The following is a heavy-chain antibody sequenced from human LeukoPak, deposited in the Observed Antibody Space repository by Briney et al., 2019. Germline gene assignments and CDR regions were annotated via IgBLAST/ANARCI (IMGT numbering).Heavy chain of an antibody. J-gene: IGHJ4*02. V-gene: IGHV3-21*01. D-gene: IGHD3-22*01. CDR2: ISSSSSSI. CDR1: GFTFSSYS. CDR3: ARDLKYYDSSGFDY. Sequence: RGSPRHSCAASGFTFSSYSMNWVRQAPGGGPEWVSRISSSSSSILYTDSVKGRFTISRDNAKNSLSLQMNSLRAEDTAVYYCARDLKYYDSSGFDYWGQGTLVTVSS.